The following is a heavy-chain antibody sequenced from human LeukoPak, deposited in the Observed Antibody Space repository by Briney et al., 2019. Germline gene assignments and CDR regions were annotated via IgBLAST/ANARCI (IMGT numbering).Heavy chain of an antibody. CDR3: ARGFAAALWGGEDYSNYIFDY. CDR2: ISGSGGST. V-gene: IGHV3-23*01. Sequence: GGSLRLSCAASGFTFSSYAMSWVRQAPGKGLEWVSAISGSGGSTYYADSVKGRFTISRDNSKNTLYLQMNSLRAEDTAVYYCARGFAAALWGGEDYSNYIFDYWGQGTLVTVSS. D-gene: IGHD4-11*01. J-gene: IGHJ4*02. CDR1: GFTFSSYA.